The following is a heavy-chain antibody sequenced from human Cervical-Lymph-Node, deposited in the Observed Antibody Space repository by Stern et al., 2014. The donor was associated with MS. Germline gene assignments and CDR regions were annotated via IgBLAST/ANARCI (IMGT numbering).Heavy chain of an antibody. Sequence: MQLVQSGGGLVQRGGSLRLSCAASGFTFSTYWMHLVRQVPGKGLVWVARINTDASRTSYADSVKGRFSISRDNAKNTLYLQMDSLRADDTAVYYCARDRQWEISGPSDYWGPGTLVTVSS. CDR2: INTDASRT. J-gene: IGHJ4*02. D-gene: IGHD1-26*01. V-gene: IGHV3-74*01. CDR3: ARDRQWEISGPSDY. CDR1: GFTFSTYW.